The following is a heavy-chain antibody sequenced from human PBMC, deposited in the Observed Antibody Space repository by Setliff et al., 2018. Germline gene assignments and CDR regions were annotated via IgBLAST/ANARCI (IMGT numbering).Heavy chain of an antibody. V-gene: IGHV4-61*09. CDR2: IYTSWST. J-gene: IGHJ6*03. Sequence: TLSLTCAVSGGSISNTFYYWTWIRQPAGKGLEWIGQIYTSWSTNYNPSLKSRVTISVDTSKNQFSLRLSSVTAADAAVYYCARHDARGYYYYMDVWGEGTTVTVSS. D-gene: IGHD3-10*01. CDR1: GGSISNTFYY. CDR3: ARHDARGYYYYMDV.